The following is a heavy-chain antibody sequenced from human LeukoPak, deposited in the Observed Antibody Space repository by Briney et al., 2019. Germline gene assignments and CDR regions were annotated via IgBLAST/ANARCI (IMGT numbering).Heavy chain of an antibody. CDR2: INPNSGGT. CDR1: GYTFTGYY. CDR3: ARDANYYDSSGQIGMDV. V-gene: IGHV1-2*02. D-gene: IGHD3-22*01. J-gene: IGHJ6*02. Sequence: GASVKVSCKAPGYTFTGYYMHWVRQAPGQGLEWMGWINPNSGGTNYAQKFQGRVTMTRDTSISTAYMELSRLRSDDTAVYYCARDANYYDSSGQIGMDVWGQGTTVTVSS.